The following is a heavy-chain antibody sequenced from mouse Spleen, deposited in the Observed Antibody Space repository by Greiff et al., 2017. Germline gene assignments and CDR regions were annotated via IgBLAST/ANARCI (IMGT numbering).Heavy chain of an antibody. D-gene: IGHD1-1*01. J-gene: IGHJ1*03. V-gene: IGHV5-6*02. CDR3: ARQNYGSIYWYFDV. Sequence: DVKLVESGGDLVKPGGSLKLSCAASGFTFSSYGMSWVRQTPDKRLEWVATISSGGSYTYYPDSVKGRFTISRDNAKNTLYLQMSSLKSEDTAMYYCARQNYGSIYWYFDVWGTGTTVTVSS. CDR1: GFTFSSYG. CDR2: ISSGGSYT.